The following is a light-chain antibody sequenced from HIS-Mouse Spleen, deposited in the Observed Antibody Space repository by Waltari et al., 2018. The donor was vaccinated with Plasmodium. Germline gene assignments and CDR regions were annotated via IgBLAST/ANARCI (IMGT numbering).Light chain of an antibody. Sequence: EIVMTQSPATLSVSPGERATLSCRASQSVSSNLAWYQQKPGQAPRLLIYGASTRATSSPARFSGSGSGTEFTLTISSLQSEDFAVYYCQQYNNWSFTFGPGTKVDIK. CDR3: QQYNNWSFT. V-gene: IGKV3-15*01. CDR2: GAS. CDR1: QSVSSN. J-gene: IGKJ3*01.